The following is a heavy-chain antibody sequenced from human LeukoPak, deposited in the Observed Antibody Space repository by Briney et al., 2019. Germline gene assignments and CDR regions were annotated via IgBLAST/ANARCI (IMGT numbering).Heavy chain of an antibody. J-gene: IGHJ4*02. D-gene: IGHD6-19*01. Sequence: SETLSLTSTVSGGSLRSYCWSSIRQPPGKGLQWIGNIYSTGSTNYNPSLKSRVTISVDTSKNQFSRKVYYVSAADTAVYYCARQGTYNSGWNDYWGQGTLVTVSS. V-gene: IGHV4-59*08. CDR3: ARQGTYNSGWNDY. CDR1: GGSLRSYC. CDR2: IYSTGST.